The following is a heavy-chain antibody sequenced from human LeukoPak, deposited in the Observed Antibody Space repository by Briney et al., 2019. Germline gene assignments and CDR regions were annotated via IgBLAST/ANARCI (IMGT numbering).Heavy chain of an antibody. J-gene: IGHJ4*02. CDR2: IRRKTDGETT. V-gene: IGHV3-15*01. CDR1: EFTFSSVG. Sequence: GGCLRLSCTASEFTFSSVGMSWVRQVPGKGLEWVDRIRRKTDGETTDHAAPVKGRFTISRDDSKNTLYLQMNSLKTEDTAVYYCVTDLVIKGYFDYWGQGALVTVSS. D-gene: IGHD2-21*01. CDR3: VTDLVIKGYFDY.